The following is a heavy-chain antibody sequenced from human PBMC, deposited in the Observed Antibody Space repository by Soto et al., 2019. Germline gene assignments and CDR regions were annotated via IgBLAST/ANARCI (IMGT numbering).Heavy chain of an antibody. V-gene: IGHV4-39*07. CDR3: ARGDDTGTVTKARPDY. CDR2: IYHSGST. D-gene: IGHD6-6*01. CDR1: GGTSISSSYC. Sequence: LETHSLTSTVSGGTSISSSYCWGWIRKPPGKGLEWIGGIYHSGSTNYNPSLKSRVTISVDTSKNQFSLKLSSVTAADTAVYYCARGDDTGTVTKARPDYWGQGNMVTAPQ. J-gene: IGHJ4*02.